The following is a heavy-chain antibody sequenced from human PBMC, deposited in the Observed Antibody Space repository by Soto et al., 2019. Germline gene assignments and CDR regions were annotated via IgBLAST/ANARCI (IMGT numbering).Heavy chain of an antibody. D-gene: IGHD3-10*01. V-gene: IGHV1-46*01. CDR2: INPSGGST. Sequence: ASVKVSCKASGYTFTSCYMHWVRQAPGQGLEWMGIINPSGGSTSYAQKFQGRVTMTTDTSTSTAYMELRSLRSDDTAVYYCARDPAPLWFGELPLGGYFDYWGQGTLVTVSS. CDR1: GYTFTSCY. J-gene: IGHJ4*02. CDR3: ARDPAPLWFGELPLGGYFDY.